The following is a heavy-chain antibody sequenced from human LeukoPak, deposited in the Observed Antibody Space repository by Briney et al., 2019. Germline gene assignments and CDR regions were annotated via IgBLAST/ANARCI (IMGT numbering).Heavy chain of an antibody. Sequence: PSETLSLTCAVSGGSISSGGYSWSWIRQPPGKGLEWIGYIYPRGNTYYNPSLKSRVFLSLDKSANQFSLNLSSVTAADTAVYYCARFSPRAMGNYLDFWGQGTLVTVSS. CDR1: GGSISSGGYS. CDR2: IYPRGNT. V-gene: IGHV4-30-2*01. CDR3: ARFSPRAMGNYLDF. J-gene: IGHJ4*02. D-gene: IGHD7-27*01.